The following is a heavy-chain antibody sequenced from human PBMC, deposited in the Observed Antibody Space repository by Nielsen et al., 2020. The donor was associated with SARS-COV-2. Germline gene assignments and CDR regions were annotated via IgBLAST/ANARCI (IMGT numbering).Heavy chain of an antibody. CDR1: GGSISSSSYY. D-gene: IGHD5-18*01. Sequence: GSLRLSCTVSGGSISSSSYYWGWIRQPPGKGLEWIGSIYYSGSTYYNPSLKSRVTISVDTSKNQFSLKLSSVTAADTAVYYCARQGYSYDIDYWGQGTLVTVSS. CDR2: IYYSGST. CDR3: ARQGYSYDIDY. J-gene: IGHJ4*02. V-gene: IGHV4-39*01.